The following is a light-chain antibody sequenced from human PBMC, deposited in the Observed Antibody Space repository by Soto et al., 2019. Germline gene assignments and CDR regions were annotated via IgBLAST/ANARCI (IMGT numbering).Light chain of an antibody. CDR3: QQYYSVPLT. CDR2: WAS. J-gene: IGKJ4*01. Sequence: DIVMTQSPDSLAVSLGERATINCRSSQSVFYNSNNKNYLAWYQQKPGQPPKLLIYWASTRESGVPDRFSGSGSGTGFTLTISSLQAEDVAVYYCQQYYSVPLTFGGGTKVEIK. V-gene: IGKV4-1*01. CDR1: QSVFYNSNNKNY.